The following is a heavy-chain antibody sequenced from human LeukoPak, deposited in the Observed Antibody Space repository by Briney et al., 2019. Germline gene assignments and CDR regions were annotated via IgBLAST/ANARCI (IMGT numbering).Heavy chain of an antibody. J-gene: IGHJ4*02. CDR1: GFTFSFYW. D-gene: IGHD5-18*01. CDR3: ARVTGYTYGSGDY. Sequence: PGGSLRLSCAASGFTFSFYWMSWVRKAPGKGLEWVANMNRDGSEINYVDSVRGRFTISRDNAKNTLYLQMNSLRAEDTAVYYCARVTGYTYGSGDYWGQGTLLIVSS. V-gene: IGHV3-7*01. CDR2: MNRDGSEI.